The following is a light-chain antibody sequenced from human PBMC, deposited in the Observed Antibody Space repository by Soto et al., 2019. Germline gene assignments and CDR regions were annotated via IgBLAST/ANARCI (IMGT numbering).Light chain of an antibody. J-gene: IGKJ3*01. CDR3: QQYGSSPFT. Sequence: EIVLTQSPGTLSLSPGERATLSCRASQSVSSSYLAWYQQKPGQAPRLLIYSASNKATGIPDRFSGSGSGSDFTLTICRLEPEDFAVYYCQQYGSSPFTFGPGTKVDIK. CDR2: SAS. CDR1: QSVSSSY. V-gene: IGKV3-20*01.